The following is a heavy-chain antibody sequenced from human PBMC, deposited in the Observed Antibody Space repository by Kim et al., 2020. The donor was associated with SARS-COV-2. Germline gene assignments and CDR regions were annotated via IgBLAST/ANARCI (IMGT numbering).Heavy chain of an antibody. CDR2: ISSSSSYI. CDR3: ARDSPSSYYGMDV. V-gene: IGHV3-21*01. J-gene: IGHJ6*02. CDR1: GFTFSSYS. Sequence: GGSLRLSCAASGFTFSSYSMNWVRQAPGKGLEWVSSISSSSSYIYYADSVKGRFTISRDNAKNSLYLQMNSLRAEDTAVYYCARDSPSSYYGMDVWGQGTTVTVSS.